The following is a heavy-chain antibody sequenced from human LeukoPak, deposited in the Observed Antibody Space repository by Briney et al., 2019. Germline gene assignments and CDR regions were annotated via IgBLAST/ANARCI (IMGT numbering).Heavy chain of an antibody. CDR1: GGSISSSNW. J-gene: IGHJ4*02. CDR2: IYHSGST. CDR3: ARYGDQLLFDYFDY. V-gene: IGHV4-4*02. D-gene: IGHD2-2*01. Sequence: PSETPSLTCAVSGGSISSSNWWSWVRQPPGKGLEWIGEIYHSGSTNYNPSLKSRVTISVDKSKNQFSLKLSSVTAADTAVYYCARYGDQLLFDYFDYWGQGTLVTVSS.